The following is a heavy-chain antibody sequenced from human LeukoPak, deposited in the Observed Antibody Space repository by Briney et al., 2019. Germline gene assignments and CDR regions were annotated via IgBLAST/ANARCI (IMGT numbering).Heavy chain of an antibody. D-gene: IGHD1-1*01. J-gene: IGHJ3*02. Sequence: PSETLSLTCTVSGGSISSGSYYWSWIRQPAGKGLEWIGRIYTSGGTNYNPSLKSRVTISVDTSKNQFSLKLSSVTAADTAVYYCARESWVHSYEIWGQGTMVTVSS. V-gene: IGHV4-61*02. CDR1: GGSISSGSYY. CDR2: IYTSGGT. CDR3: ARESWVHSYEI.